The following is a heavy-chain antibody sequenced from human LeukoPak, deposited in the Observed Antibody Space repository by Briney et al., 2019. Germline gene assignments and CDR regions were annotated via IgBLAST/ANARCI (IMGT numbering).Heavy chain of an antibody. Sequence: SVKVSCKASGGTFSSYAISWVRQAPGQGLEWMGRIIPILGIANYAQKFQGRVTITADKSTSTAYMELSSLRSEDTAVYYCARRSAPFDFDYWGQGTLVTVSS. CDR1: GGTFSSYA. J-gene: IGHJ4*02. CDR2: IIPILGIA. CDR3: ARRSAPFDFDY. V-gene: IGHV1-69*04.